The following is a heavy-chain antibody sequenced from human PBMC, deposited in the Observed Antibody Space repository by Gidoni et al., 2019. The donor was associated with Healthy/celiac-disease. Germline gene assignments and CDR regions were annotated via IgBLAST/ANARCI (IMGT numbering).Heavy chain of an antibody. J-gene: IGHJ4*02. CDR2: IYTSGRT. D-gene: IGHD2-2*01. V-gene: IGHV4-61*02. CDR1: GGSISSGSYY. CDR3: AREPTLGYCSSTSCFPY. Sequence: QVQLQESGPGLVKPSQTLSLNCTVAGGSISSGSYYWSWIRQPAGKGLEWVGRIYTSGRTNYHPSLQSRVTMSVDTSKNQFSLKLSSVTAADTAVYYCAREPTLGYCSSTSCFPYWGQGTLVTVSS.